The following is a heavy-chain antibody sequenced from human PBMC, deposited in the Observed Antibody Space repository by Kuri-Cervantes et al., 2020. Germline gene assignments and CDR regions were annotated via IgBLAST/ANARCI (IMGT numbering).Heavy chain of an antibody. CDR3: AKDRRDYDYVWGSIY. CDR1: GFTFSSYG. J-gene: IGHJ4*02. V-gene: IGHV3-30*18. Sequence: GESLKISCAASGFTFSSYGMHWVRQAPGKGLEWVAVISYDGSNKYYADSVKGRFTISRDNSKNTLYLQMNSLRAEETAVYYCAKDRRDYDYVWGSIYWGQGTLVTVSS. D-gene: IGHD3-16*01. CDR2: ISYDGSNK.